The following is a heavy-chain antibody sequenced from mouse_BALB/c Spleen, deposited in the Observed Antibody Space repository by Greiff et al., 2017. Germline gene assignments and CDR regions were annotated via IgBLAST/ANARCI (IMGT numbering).Heavy chain of an antibody. CDR2: IYPGDGDT. CDR1: GYAFSSSW. V-gene: IGHV1-82*01. J-gene: IGHJ2*01. CDR3: ATYGVPGYFDY. Sequence: LVESGPELVKPGASVKISCKASGYAFSSSWMNWVKQRPGQGLEWIGRIYPGDGDTNYNGKFKGKATLTADKSSSTAYMQLSSLTSVDSAVYFCATYGVPGYFDYWGQGTTLTVSS. D-gene: IGHD1-1*02.